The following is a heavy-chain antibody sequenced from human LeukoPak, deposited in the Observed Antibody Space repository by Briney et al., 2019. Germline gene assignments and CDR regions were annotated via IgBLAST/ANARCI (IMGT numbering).Heavy chain of an antibody. CDR3: ASLGWYYYDSSGYQ. V-gene: IGHV4-59*08. J-gene: IGHJ4*02. D-gene: IGHD3-22*01. CDR2: SHYSGST. CDR1: GGSISSYY. Sequence: SETLSLTCTVSGGSISSYYWSWIRQPPGKGLEWIGFSHYSGSTNYNSSLKSRVIISIDTSKNQFSLKLSSVTAADTAVYYCASLGWYYYDSSGYQWGQGTLVTVSS.